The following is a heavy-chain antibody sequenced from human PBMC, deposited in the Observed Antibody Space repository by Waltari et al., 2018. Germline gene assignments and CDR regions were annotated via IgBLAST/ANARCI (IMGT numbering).Heavy chain of an antibody. Sequence: QVQLVESGGGVVQPGRSLRRSCAASGFTFSSYAMHWVRQSPGKGLEWVAVISYDGSNKYYADSVKGRFTISRDNSKNTLYLQMNSLRAEDTAVYYCAAGISFDYWGQGTLVTVSS. D-gene: IGHD3-3*02. CDR2: ISYDGSNK. J-gene: IGHJ4*02. CDR3: AAGISFDY. CDR1: GFTFSSYA. V-gene: IGHV3-30-3*01.